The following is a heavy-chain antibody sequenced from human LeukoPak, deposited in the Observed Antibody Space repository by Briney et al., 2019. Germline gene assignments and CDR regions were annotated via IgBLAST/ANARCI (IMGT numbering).Heavy chain of an antibody. J-gene: IGHJ4*02. Sequence: GDSVKVSCKASGYTFTGYYMHWVRQAPGQGLEWMGWINPNSGGTNYAQKFQGRVTMTRDTSISTAYMELSRLRSDDTAVYYCARAFQSLGGLSLPDYWGQGTLVTVSS. CDR1: GYTFTGYY. D-gene: IGHD3-16*02. CDR3: ARAFQSLGGLSLPDY. CDR2: INPNSGGT. V-gene: IGHV1-2*02.